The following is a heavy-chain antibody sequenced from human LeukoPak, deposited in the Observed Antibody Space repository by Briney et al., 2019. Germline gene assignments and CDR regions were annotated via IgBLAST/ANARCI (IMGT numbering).Heavy chain of an antibody. CDR2: IYYSGST. D-gene: IGHD6-13*01. CDR1: GGSISSYY. Sequence: SETLSLTCTVSGGSISSYYWSWIRQPPGKGLEWIGYIYYSGSTNYNPSLKSRATISVDTSKNQFSLKLSSVTAADTAVYYCARHRRIAAAVDYWGQGTLVTVSS. J-gene: IGHJ4*02. CDR3: ARHRRIAAAVDY. V-gene: IGHV4-59*08.